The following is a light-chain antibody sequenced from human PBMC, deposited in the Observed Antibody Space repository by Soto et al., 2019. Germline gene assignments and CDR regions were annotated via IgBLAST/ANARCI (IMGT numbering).Light chain of an antibody. Sequence: QTVVTQEPSLTVSPGGTVTLTCASSTGAVTSGNYPSRFQQKPGQPPRTLIYTTNNKHSWTPARFSGSLLGGKAALTLSGAQPEDEAEYYCLLYYGGAHLVFGGGTKVTVL. J-gene: IGLJ3*02. CDR2: TTN. CDR3: LLYYGGAHLV. CDR1: TGAVTSGNY. V-gene: IGLV7-43*01.